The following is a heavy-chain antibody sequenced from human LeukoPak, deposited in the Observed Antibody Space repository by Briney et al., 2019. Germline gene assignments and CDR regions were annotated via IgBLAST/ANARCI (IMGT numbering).Heavy chain of an antibody. J-gene: IGHJ5*02. Sequence: ASVKVSCKASGYTFTGYYIHWVRQAPGQGLEWMGWINPNSGGTNHAQKFQGRVTMTRDTSISTAYMELSRLRSDDTAVYYCAREGGYDSSGYPAGYNWFDPWGQGTLVTVSS. D-gene: IGHD3-22*01. CDR1: GYTFTGYY. V-gene: IGHV1-2*02. CDR3: AREGGYDSSGYPAGYNWFDP. CDR2: INPNSGGT.